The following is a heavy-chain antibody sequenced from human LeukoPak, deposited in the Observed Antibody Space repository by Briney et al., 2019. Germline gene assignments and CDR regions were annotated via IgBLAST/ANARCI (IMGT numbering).Heavy chain of an antibody. J-gene: IGHJ6*03. CDR1: GFTFSSYS. CDR3: ARQAVLGVATTDHYYMDV. D-gene: IGHD5-12*01. Sequence: GGSLRLSCAASGFTFSSYSMNWVRQAPGKGLEWVSSISSSSSYIYYADSVKGRFTISRDNAKNSLYPQMNSLRAEDTAVYYCARQAVLGVATTDHYYMDVWGKGTTVTVSS. CDR2: ISSSSSYI. V-gene: IGHV3-21*01.